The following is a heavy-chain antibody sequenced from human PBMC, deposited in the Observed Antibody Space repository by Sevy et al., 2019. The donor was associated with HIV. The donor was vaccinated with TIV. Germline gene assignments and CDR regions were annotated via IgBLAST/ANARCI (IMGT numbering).Heavy chain of an antibody. J-gene: IGHJ4*02. CDR3: TILSGSYERGYYFDY. Sequence: GGSLRLSCAASGFTFNNAWMNWVRQAPGKGLEWVGRIKSKTDGGTTDYAAPVKGRFTISRDDSKNTLYLQMNSLKTEDTAVYYCTILSGSYERGYYFDYWGQGTLVTVSS. D-gene: IGHD1-26*01. CDR1: GFTFNNAW. V-gene: IGHV3-15*01. CDR2: IKSKTDGGTT.